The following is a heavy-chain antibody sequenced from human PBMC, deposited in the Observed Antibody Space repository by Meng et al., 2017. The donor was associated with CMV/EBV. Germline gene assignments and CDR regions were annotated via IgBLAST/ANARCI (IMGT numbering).Heavy chain of an antibody. CDR2: IYYSGST. J-gene: IGHJ5*02. V-gene: IGHV4-39*07. Sequence: GSLRLSCTVSGGSISSSSYYWGWIRQPPGKGLEWIGSIYYSGSTYYNPSLKSRVTISVDTSKNQFSLKLSSVTAADTAVYYCARDPGILSGYYPPSDWFDPWGQGTLVTVSS. CDR3: ARDPGILSGYYPPSDWFDP. D-gene: IGHD3-22*01. CDR1: GGSISSSSYY.